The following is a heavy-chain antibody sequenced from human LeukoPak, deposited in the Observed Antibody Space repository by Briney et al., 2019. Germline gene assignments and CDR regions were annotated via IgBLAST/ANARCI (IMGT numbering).Heavy chain of an antibody. CDR3: AKDAYCSGGSCYFDY. Sequence: GGSLRLSCAPSGFTFSDYYMSWIRQAPGKGLEWVSYISSSGSTIYYADSVKGRFTISRDNSKNTLYLQMNSLRAEDTAVYYCAKDAYCSGGSCYFDYWGQGTLVTVSS. D-gene: IGHD2-15*01. V-gene: IGHV3-11*01. CDR1: GFTFSDYY. J-gene: IGHJ4*02. CDR2: ISSSGSTI.